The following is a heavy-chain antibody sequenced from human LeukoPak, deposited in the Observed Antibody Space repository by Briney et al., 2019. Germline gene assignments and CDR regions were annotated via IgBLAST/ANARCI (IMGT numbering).Heavy chain of an antibody. D-gene: IGHD2-15*01. CDR2: IRSKANSYAT. V-gene: IGHV3-73*01. CDR1: GFTFSGSA. Sequence: GGSLRLSCAASGFTFSGSAMHWVRQASGKGLEWVGRIRSKANSYATAYAASVKGRFTISRDDSKNTAYLQMNSLKTEDTAVYYCTRLLLPYCSGGSCYSGYYYYYMDVWGKGTTVTVSS. J-gene: IGHJ6*03. CDR3: TRLLLPYCSGGSCYSGYYYYYMDV.